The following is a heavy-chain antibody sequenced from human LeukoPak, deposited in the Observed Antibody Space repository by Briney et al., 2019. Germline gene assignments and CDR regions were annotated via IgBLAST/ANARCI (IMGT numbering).Heavy chain of an antibody. D-gene: IGHD6-6*01. Sequence: KPSETLSLTCTVSGDSISIYYWSWIRQPPGKGLEWIGYIYDSGSTNYNPSLKSRVTISVDTSKNQFSLKLNSMTAADTAVYYCARQGLSTSYTFDIWGQGTMVTVSS. J-gene: IGHJ3*02. CDR2: IYDSGST. CDR3: ARQGLSTSYTFDI. V-gene: IGHV4-59*08. CDR1: GDSISIYY.